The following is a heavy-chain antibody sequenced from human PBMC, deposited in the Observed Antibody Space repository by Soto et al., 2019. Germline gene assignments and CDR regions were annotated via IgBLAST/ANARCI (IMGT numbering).Heavy chain of an antibody. D-gene: IGHD6-13*01. CDR1: GGSFSGFY. CDR3: ARRNGLASDFDP. Sequence: PSETLSLTCAVHGGSFSGFYWSWIRQPLGKGLEWIGYVFSSGYSETTHYNPSLKSRVAISADTSKNQFSLKLNSVTAADTAVYYCARRNGLASDFDPWGQGTLVTVSS. V-gene: IGHV4-34*12. CDR2: VFSSGYSETT. J-gene: IGHJ5*02.